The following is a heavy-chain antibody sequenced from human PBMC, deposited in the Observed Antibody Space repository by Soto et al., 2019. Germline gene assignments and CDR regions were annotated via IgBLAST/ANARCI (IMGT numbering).Heavy chain of an antibody. CDR1: GFAFSTYA. CDR2: ISGSGGSS. V-gene: IGHV3-23*01. J-gene: IGHJ4*02. CDR3: ARGGVVILDY. D-gene: IGHD3-3*01. Sequence: GGSLRLSCAAAGFAFSTYAMTWVRQAPGKGLEWVSVISGSGGSSYYAASVKGRFTIPRDNSKNTLFLQMNSLRAEDTAVYYCARGGVVILDYWGQGTLVTVSS.